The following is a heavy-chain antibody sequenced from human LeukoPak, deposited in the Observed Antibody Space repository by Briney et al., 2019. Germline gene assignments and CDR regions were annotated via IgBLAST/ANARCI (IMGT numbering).Heavy chain of an antibody. V-gene: IGHV3-23*01. CDR1: GFTFSSYA. Sequence: PGGSLRLSCAASGFTFSSYAMSWVRQAPGKGLEWVSAIRGSGGSTYYADSVKGRFTISRDNSKNTLYLQMNSLRAEDTAVYYCAKDLLPQIVGATTDYWGQGTLVTVSS. CDR2: IRGSGGST. CDR3: AKDLLPQIVGATTDY. D-gene: IGHD1-26*01. J-gene: IGHJ4*02.